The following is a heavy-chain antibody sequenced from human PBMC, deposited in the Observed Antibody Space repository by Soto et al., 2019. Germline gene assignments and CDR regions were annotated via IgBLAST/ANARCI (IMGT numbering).Heavy chain of an antibody. Sequence: EVQLVESGGGLVKPGGSLRLSCAASGFTFSNAWMSWVRQAPGKGLEWVGRIKNKTDGGTTDHAAPVKGRFTISRDDSKNTLYLQMNSLKTEDTAVYYCTTDESDPSPLDWYYYGMDVWGKGTTVTVSS. CDR2: IKNKTDGGTT. D-gene: IGHD2-21*01. CDR3: TTDESDPSPLDWYYYGMDV. V-gene: IGHV3-15*01. J-gene: IGHJ6*04. CDR1: GFTFSNAW.